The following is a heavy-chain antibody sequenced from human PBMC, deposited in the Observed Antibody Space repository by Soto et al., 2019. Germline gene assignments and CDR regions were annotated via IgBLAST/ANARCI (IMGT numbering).Heavy chain of an antibody. Sequence: LRXSGAASGFTFSSGAISWVRQAPGKGLEWVSAISGSGGITYYADSVKGRFTISRDNSKNTPYLQMNSLRAEDTAVYYCAKDLSYYGSGSYYFDYWGQGTLVTVSS. CDR2: ISGSGGIT. CDR3: AKDLSYYGSGSYYFDY. J-gene: IGHJ4*02. V-gene: IGHV3-23*01. CDR1: GFTFSSGA. D-gene: IGHD3-10*01.